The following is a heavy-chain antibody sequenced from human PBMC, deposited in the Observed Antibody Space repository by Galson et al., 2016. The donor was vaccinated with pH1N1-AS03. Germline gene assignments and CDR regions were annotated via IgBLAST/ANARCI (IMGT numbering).Heavy chain of an antibody. Sequence: LSLTCTASGGSISSYYWSWIRQPPGKGLEWIGYIFYSGSTFYNASLKSRVTISVDTSKNQFSLKLRSVTAADTAVYYCARLDSSGWYSVDYWGQGNMVIVSS. J-gene: IGHJ4*02. CDR1: GGSISSYY. CDR3: ARLDSSGWYSVDY. D-gene: IGHD6-19*01. CDR2: IFYSGST. V-gene: IGHV4-59*08.